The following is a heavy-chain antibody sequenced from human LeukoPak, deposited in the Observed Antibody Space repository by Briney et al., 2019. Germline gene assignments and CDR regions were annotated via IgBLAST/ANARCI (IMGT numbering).Heavy chain of an antibody. D-gene: IGHD3/OR15-3a*01. CDR3: AKDGLNDAFDI. V-gene: IGHV4-4*07. Sequence: PSETLSLTCTVSGGSISSYYWRWLRQPAGKGLEWIGRIYTSGSTSYNPSLKSRVTISVDKSKNQFSLKLSSVTAADTAVYYCAKDGLNDAFDIWGQGTMVTVSS. CDR2: IYTSGST. CDR1: GGSISSYY. J-gene: IGHJ3*02.